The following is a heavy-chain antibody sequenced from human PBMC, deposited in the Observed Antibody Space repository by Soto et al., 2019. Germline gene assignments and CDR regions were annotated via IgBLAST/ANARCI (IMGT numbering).Heavy chain of an antibody. Sequence: QVQLVQSGAEVKKPGASVKVSCKASGYTFTSYGISWVRQAPGQGLEWMGWISAYNGNTNYAQKLQGRVTMTTDTSTSTAYMELRSLRSDDTAVYYCARDKERYVSGSYYNEAHDAFDIWGQGTMVTVSS. V-gene: IGHV1-18*01. J-gene: IGHJ3*02. D-gene: IGHD3-10*01. CDR1: GYTFTSYG. CDR3: ARDKERYVSGSYYNEAHDAFDI. CDR2: ISAYNGNT.